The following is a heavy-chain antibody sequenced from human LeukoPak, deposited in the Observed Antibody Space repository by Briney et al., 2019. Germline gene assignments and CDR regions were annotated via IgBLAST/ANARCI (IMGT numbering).Heavy chain of an antibody. Sequence: PGGSLRLSCAASGFTFSTYSMNWVRQAPGKGLEWVSSISKSGSHIYYADSVKGRFTISRDNAKNSLSLEMNSLRAEDTAVYYCARRHCDGDCQIDYWGQGTLVTVSS. CDR1: GFTFSTYS. D-gene: IGHD2-21*01. J-gene: IGHJ4*02. CDR2: ISKSGSHI. V-gene: IGHV3-21*01. CDR3: ARRHCDGDCQIDY.